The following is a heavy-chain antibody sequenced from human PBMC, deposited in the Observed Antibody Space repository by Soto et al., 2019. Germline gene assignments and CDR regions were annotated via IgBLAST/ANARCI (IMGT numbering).Heavy chain of an antibody. CDR2: IYYSGSS. V-gene: IGHV4-39*01. D-gene: IGHD1-26*01. CDR1: GGAIRSVGYY. Sequence: QLQLQESGPGLVKPSETLSLTCTVSGGAIRSVGYYWVWVRQPPGKPLEWIGSIYYSGSSYYNSSLKSLVTISVDTSKNQFALGLNSVTAADTAVYYCARLEWDQNPREFDCWGQGTRVTVTS. CDR3: ARLEWDQNPREFDC. J-gene: IGHJ4*02.